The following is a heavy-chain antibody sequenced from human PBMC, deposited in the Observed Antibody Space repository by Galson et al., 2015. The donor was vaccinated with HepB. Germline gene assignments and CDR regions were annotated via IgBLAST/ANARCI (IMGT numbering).Heavy chain of an antibody. CDR3: ARGVPAAISDAFDI. D-gene: IGHD2-2*01. J-gene: IGHJ3*02. CDR2: ISSSGSTI. CDR1: GFTFSDYY. V-gene: IGHV3-11*01. Sequence: SLRLSCAASGFTFSDYYMSWIRQAPGKGLEWVSYISSSGSTIYYADSVKGRFTISRDNAKNSLYLQMNSLRAEDTAVYYCARGVPAAISDAFDIWGQGTMVTVSS.